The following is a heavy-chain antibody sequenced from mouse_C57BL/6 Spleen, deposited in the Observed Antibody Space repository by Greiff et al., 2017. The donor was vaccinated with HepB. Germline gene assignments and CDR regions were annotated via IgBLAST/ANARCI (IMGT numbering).Heavy chain of an antibody. V-gene: IGHV1-61*01. D-gene: IGHD2-3*01. CDR2: IYPSDSET. CDR3: ARRAGDGYCLYAMDY. CDR1: GYTFTSYW. Sequence: QVQLQQPGAELVRPGSSVKLSCKASGYTFTSYWMDWVKQRPGQGLEWIGNIYPSDSETHYNQKFKDKATLTVDKSSSTAYMQLSSLTSEDSAVYYCARRAGDGYCLYAMDYWGQGTSVTVSS. J-gene: IGHJ4*01.